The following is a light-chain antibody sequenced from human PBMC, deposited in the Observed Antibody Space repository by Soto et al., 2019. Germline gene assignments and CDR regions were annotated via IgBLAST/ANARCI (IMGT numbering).Light chain of an antibody. V-gene: IGKV3-20*01. J-gene: IGKJ5*01. CDR2: GAS. CDR1: HSVSSSY. CDR3: QQYGSSPPIT. Sequence: EIVLTQSPGTLSLSPGERATLSCRASHSVSSSYLAWYQQKPGQAPRLRIYGASSMATGIPDRLSGSGSETDFTLTIRGLEPQDFSVYHCQQYGSSPPITFGQGIRLEIK.